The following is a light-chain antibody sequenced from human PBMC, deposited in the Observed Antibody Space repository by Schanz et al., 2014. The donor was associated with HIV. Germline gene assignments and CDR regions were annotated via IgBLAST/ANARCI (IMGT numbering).Light chain of an antibody. CDR1: SGHSSYA. CDR2: LNSDGSH. Sequence: QAVVTQSPSASASLGASVKLTCTLSSGHSSYAIAWHQQQPEKGPRYLMKLNSDGSHSKGDVIPDRFSCSSSGAERYLTISSLQSEDEADYYCQTWGAGVRVFGGGTKLTVL. CDR3: QTWGAGVRV. V-gene: IGLV4-69*01. J-gene: IGLJ3*02.